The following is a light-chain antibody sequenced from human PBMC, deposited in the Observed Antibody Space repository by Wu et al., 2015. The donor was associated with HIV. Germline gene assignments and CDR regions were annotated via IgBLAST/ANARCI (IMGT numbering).Light chain of an antibody. CDR3: QQFNSYPLT. Sequence: IQMTQSPSSLSASIGDRVTITCRASQSVSRYLNWFQQKPGKAPKLLIYAASSLESGVPSRFSGSGSGTDFILTISSLQPEDFATYYCQQFNSYPLTFGGGTKVEIK. CDR1: QSVSRY. V-gene: IGKV1-13*02. J-gene: IGKJ4*01. CDR2: AAS.